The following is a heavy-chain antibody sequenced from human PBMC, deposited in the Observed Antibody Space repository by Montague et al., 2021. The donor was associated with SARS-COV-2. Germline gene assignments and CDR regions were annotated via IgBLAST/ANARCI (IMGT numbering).Heavy chain of an antibody. J-gene: IGHJ5*02. CDR3: ATTTGLGS. D-gene: IGHD4-17*01. CDR1: GFTFSSYA. Sequence: FRSLSCAASGFTFSSYAMSWVRQAPGKGLEWVSVIYSGGSSTYYADSVKGRFTISRDNSKNTLYLQMNSLRAEDTAVYYCATTTGLGSWGQGTLVTVSS. V-gene: IGHV3-23*03. CDR2: IYSGGSST.